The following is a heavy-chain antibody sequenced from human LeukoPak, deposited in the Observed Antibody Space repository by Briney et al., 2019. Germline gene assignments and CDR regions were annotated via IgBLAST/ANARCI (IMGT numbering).Heavy chain of an antibody. CDR1: GFTFSSHG. CDR2: IWYDGSDK. V-gene: IGHV3-33*01. J-gene: IGHJ4*02. Sequence: HPGRSLRLSCAASGFTFSSHGMHWVRQAPGKGLEWVAVIWYDGSDKYYADSVKGRFAISRDNSKNTLYLQMTSLRADDTAVYYCARDRVLHYFDYWGQGALVTVSS. CDR3: ARDRVLHYFDY. D-gene: IGHD3-16*01.